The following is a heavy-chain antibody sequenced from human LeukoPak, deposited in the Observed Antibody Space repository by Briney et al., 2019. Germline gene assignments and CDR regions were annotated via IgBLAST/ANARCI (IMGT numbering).Heavy chain of an antibody. V-gene: IGHV4-59*01. CDR3: AREYDFWSGYYWYFDL. CDR2: IYYSEST. CDR1: GGSISSYY. J-gene: IGHJ2*01. Sequence: SETLSLTCTVSGGSISSYYWSWIRQPPGKGLEWIGYIYYSESTNYNPFLKSRVTISVDTSKNQFSLKLSSVTAADTAVYYCAREYDFWSGYYWYFDLWGRGTLVTVSS. D-gene: IGHD3-3*01.